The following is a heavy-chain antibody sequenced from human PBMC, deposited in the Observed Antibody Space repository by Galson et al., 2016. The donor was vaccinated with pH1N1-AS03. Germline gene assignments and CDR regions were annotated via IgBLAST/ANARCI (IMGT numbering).Heavy chain of an antibody. D-gene: IGHD3-22*01. Sequence: SVKVSCKASGGTFSSSAISWLRQAPGQGLEWMGGILPGLGSATYAQNLQGRVTITADESTTTAYMELRSLRSDDTAVYYRARPASDSSVYSVFDFWGQGTQVTVSA. V-gene: IGHV1-69*13. CDR2: ILPGLGSA. CDR1: GGTFSSSA. CDR3: ARPASDSSVYSVFDF. J-gene: IGHJ4*02.